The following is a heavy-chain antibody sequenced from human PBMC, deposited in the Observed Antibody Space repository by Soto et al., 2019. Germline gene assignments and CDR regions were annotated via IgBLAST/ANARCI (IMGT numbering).Heavy chain of an antibody. V-gene: IGHV4-59*01. Sequence: SETLSLTCTASGGSISSYYWSWIRQPPGKGLEWIGYIYYSGSTNYNPSLKSRVTISVDTSKNQFSLKLSSVTAADTAVYYCARAEEDHYYYYMDVWGKGTTVTVSS. J-gene: IGHJ6*03. CDR1: GGSISSYY. CDR2: IYYSGST. CDR3: ARAEEDHYYYYMDV.